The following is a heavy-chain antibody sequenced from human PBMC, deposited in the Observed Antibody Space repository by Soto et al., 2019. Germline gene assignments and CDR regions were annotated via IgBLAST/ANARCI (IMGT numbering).Heavy chain of an antibody. D-gene: IGHD3-9*01. J-gene: IGHJ4*02. CDR2: IYSCGST. V-gene: IGHV3-66*03. CDR1: GFTVSSNY. CDR3: ARVGARGGYFDYYFDY. Sequence: EVQLVESGGGLIQPGGSLRLSCAASGFTVSSNYMSWVRQAPGKGLEWVSVIYSCGSTYYGDSVKGRFTISRDNSKNTLYLQMNSLRAEDTAVYYCARVGARGGYFDYYFDYWGQGTLVTVSS.